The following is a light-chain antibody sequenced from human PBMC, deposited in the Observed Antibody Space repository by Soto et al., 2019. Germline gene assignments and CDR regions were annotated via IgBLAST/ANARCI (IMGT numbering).Light chain of an antibody. CDR2: DAY. CDR1: QSFRGL. CDR3: QKRHMWPIT. Sequence: EVVLTQSPVTLSLSPGERATLSCRASQSFRGLLAWYQQKPGQAPMLLIYDAYNRATGIPPRFSGSGSGTDFTLTSSSLEPEDSAVYYCQKRHMWPITFGQGTRLEIK. V-gene: IGKV3-11*01. J-gene: IGKJ5*01.